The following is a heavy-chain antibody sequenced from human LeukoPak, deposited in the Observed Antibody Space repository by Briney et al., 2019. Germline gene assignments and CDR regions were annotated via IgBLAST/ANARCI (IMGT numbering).Heavy chain of an antibody. J-gene: IGHJ4*02. Sequence: GGSLRLSCAASGFTFSTAWMNWVRQAPGKGLEWVARVKSKIDGGTTDYAAPAKGRFTISRDDSKNTMSLQVDSLKTEDTAVYYCTADIPDYGGYDFDYWGQGTLVTVSS. CDR3: TADIPDYGGYDFDY. V-gene: IGHV3-15*01. CDR1: GFTFSTAW. D-gene: IGHD5-12*01. CDR2: VKSKIDGGTT.